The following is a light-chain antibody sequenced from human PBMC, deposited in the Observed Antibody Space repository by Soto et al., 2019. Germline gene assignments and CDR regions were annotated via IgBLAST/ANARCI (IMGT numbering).Light chain of an antibody. J-gene: IGKJ1*01. CDR3: LQVANFPRT. CDR1: QDINIR. V-gene: IGKV1-12*01. CDR2: AAT. Sequence: DIEMTQSPSSVSSSVGDRFTITGGASQDINIRLAWFQQQPGRPPKYVIQAATMLQSGFPSRFAGSGSGRDFTLTIHTLQPEDSATYYCLQVANFPRTFGQGTKVDIK.